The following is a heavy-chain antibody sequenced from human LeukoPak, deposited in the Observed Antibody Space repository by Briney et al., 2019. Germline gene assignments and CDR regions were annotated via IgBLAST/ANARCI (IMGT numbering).Heavy chain of an antibody. CDR3: VRQKKSHGNFDY. V-gene: IGHV3-13*01. J-gene: IGHJ4*02. Sequence: GRSLRLSCAASGFTFSDHAMHWVRQAPGKGLEWVSAVGIAADTFYPGSVKGRFTISRGNAKNSLYLQMNSLRVEDTAVYYCVRQKKSHGNFDYWGQGTLVTVSS. D-gene: IGHD1-26*01. CDR2: VGIAADT. CDR1: GFTFSDHA.